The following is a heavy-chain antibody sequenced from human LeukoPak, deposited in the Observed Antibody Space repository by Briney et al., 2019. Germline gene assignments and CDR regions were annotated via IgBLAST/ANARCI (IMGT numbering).Heavy chain of an antibody. J-gene: IGHJ6*02. D-gene: IGHD3-9*01. V-gene: IGHV3-23*01. CDR3: AKFGLRYFDWSEADYYYYGMDV. CDR2: ISGSGGST. CDR1: GFTFSSYA. Sequence: GGSLRLSCAASGFTFSSYAMSWVRQAPGKGLEWVSAISGSGGSTYYADSVKGRFTISRDKSKNTLYLQMNSLRAEDTAVYYCAKFGLRYFDWSEADYYYYGMDVWGQGTTVTVSS.